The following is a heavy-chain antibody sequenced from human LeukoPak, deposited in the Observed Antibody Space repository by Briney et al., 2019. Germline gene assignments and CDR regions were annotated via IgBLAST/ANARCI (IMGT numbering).Heavy chain of an antibody. CDR2: IYYSGST. CDR3: ARESTLEKVYYYYMDV. D-gene: IGHD2-2*01. V-gene: IGHV4-31*03. Sequence: SQTLSLTCTVSGGSISSGGYYWSWIRQHPGKGLEWIGYIYYSGSTYYNPSLKSRVTISVDTSKNQFSLKLSSVTAADTAVYYCARESTLEKVYYYYMDVWGKGTTVTVSS. CDR1: GGSISSGGYY. J-gene: IGHJ6*03.